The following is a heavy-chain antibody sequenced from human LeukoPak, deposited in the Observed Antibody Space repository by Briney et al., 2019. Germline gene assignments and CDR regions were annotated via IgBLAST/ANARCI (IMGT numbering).Heavy chain of an antibody. CDR1: GGTFSSYA. CDR3: ARDSYCSSTSCYFNDAFDI. D-gene: IGHD2-2*01. Sequence: GSSVKVSCKASGGTFSSYAISWVRQAPGQGLEWMGWISAYNGNTNYAQKLQGRVTMTTDTSTSTAYMELRSLRSDDTAVYYCARDSYCSSTSCYFNDAFDIWGQGTMVTVSS. CDR2: ISAYNGNT. V-gene: IGHV1-18*01. J-gene: IGHJ3*02.